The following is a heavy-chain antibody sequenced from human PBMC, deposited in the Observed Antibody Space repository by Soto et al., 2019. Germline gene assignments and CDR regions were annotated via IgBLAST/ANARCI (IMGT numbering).Heavy chain of an antibody. CDR3: ARSNYYDSSGYYSAFDY. J-gene: IGHJ4*02. CDR2: ISWNSGSI. CDR1: GFTFDDYA. V-gene: IGHV3-9*01. D-gene: IGHD3-22*01. Sequence: VQLVESGGGLVQPGRSLRLSCAASGFTFDDYAMHWVRQAPGKGLEWVSGISWNSGSIGYADSVKGRFTISRDNAKNSLYLQMNSLRAEDTALYYCARSNYYDSSGYYSAFDYWGQGTLVTVSS.